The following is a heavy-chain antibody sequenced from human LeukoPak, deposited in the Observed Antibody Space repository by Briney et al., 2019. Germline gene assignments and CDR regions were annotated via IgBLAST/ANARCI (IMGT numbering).Heavy chain of an antibody. Sequence: GASVKVSCKASGYTFTGYYMHWVRQAPGQGLEWMERINPNSGGTNYAQKFQGRVTMTRDTSISTAYMELSRLRSDDTAVYYCARRSEYGRSYYFDYWGQGTLVTVSS. CDR2: INPNSGGT. V-gene: IGHV1-2*06. CDR3: ARRSEYGRSYYFDY. CDR1: GYTFTGYY. J-gene: IGHJ4*02. D-gene: IGHD2/OR15-2a*01.